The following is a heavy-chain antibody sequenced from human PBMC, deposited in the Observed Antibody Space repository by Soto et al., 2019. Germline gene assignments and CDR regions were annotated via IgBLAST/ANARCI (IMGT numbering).Heavy chain of an antibody. CDR2: IIPILGIA. CDR3: AGVTMVRGGPYYYYGMDV. D-gene: IGHD3-10*01. CDR1: GGTFSSYT. Sequence: QVQLVQSGAEVKKPGSSVKVSCKASGGTFSSYTISWVRQAPGQGLEWMGRIIPILGIANYAQKFQGRVTITADKSTSTAYMELSSLGSEDTGVYYCAGVTMVRGGPYYYYGMDVRGQGTKVTVSS. V-gene: IGHV1-69*02. J-gene: IGHJ6*02.